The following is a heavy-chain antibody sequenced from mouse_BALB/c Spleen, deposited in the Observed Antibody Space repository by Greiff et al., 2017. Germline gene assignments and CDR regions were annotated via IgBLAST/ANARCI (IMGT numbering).Heavy chain of an antibody. V-gene: IGHV5-9*03. J-gene: IGHJ2*01. CDR3: ARYYFYFDY. CDR1: GFTFSSYT. Sequence: EVKVVESGGGLVKPGGSLKLSCAASGFTFSSYTMSWVRQTPEKRLEWVATISSGGGNTYYPDSVKGRFTISRDNAKNNLYLQMSSLRSEDTALYYCARYYFYFDYWGQGTTLTVSS. CDR2: ISSGGGNT. D-gene: IGHD1-1*01.